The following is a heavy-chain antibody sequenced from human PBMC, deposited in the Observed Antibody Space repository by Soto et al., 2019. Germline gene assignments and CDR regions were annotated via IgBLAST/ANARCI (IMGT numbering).Heavy chain of an antibody. CDR1: GGTFSSYA. CDR3: ASSPGTAMVGYYYYGMDV. CDR2: IIPIFGTA. D-gene: IGHD5-18*01. V-gene: IGHV1-69*13. Sequence: SVKVSCKASGGTFSSYAISWVRQAPGQGXEWMGGIIPIFGTANYAQKFQGRVTITADESTSTAYMELSSLRSEDTAVYYCASSPGTAMVGYYYYGMDVWGQGTTVTVSS. J-gene: IGHJ6*02.